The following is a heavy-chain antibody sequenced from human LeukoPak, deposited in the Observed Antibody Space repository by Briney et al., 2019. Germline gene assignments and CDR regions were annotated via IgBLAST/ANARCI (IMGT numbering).Heavy chain of an antibody. J-gene: IGHJ4*02. V-gene: IGHV3-53*01. D-gene: IGHD3-22*01. CDR2: IYSGGST. Sequence: GGSLRLSCAASGFTVSSNYMSWVRQAPGKGLEWVSVIYSGGSTYYADSVKGRFTISRDNSKNTLYLQMNSLRVEDTAVYYCARESPGDSSGYPFDYWGQGTLVTVSS. CDR1: GFTVSSNY. CDR3: ARESPGDSSGYPFDY.